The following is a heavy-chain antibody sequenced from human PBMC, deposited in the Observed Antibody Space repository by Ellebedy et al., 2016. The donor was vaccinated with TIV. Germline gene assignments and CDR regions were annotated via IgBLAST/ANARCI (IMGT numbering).Heavy chain of an antibody. D-gene: IGHD1-7*01. V-gene: IGHV3-74*01. J-gene: IGHJ4*02. CDR2: ISVDGRST. Sequence: GGSLRLCXAASGFTFSSHAMHWVRQAPGEGLVWVSRISVDGRSTTYAESVKGRFTFSRDNAKNTLYLQMDSLRAEDTAVYYCARDWNSIADWGQGTLVTVSS. CDR1: GFTFSSHA. CDR3: ARDWNSIAD.